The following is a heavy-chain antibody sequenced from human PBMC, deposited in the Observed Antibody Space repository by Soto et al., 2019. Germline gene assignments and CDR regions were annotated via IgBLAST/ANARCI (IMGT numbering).Heavy chain of an antibody. CDR2: ISAYNGNT. J-gene: IGHJ1*01. CDR1: GYTFSCYS. Sequence: QVQLVQSGAEVKNPGASVKVSCKASGYTFSCYSISWVRQARGQGLEWMGWISAYNGNTNYGQKRQVRVTMTTDTSTNRAYMELRSLRSDDTAVYYCARDDPPVQHWGQGTLVTVSS. CDR3: ARDDPPVQH. V-gene: IGHV1-18*01.